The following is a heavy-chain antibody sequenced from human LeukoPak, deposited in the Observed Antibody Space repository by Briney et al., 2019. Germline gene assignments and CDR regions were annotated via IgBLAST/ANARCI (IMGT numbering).Heavy chain of an antibody. Sequence: TLSLTRAVYGGPFNYYFWSWIRQSPGKGLEWIGEINELGFTKYNPSLKSRVSMSVDTSKNQFSLRLTSVTAADTAVYYCVREPEKYYNLVTGYRYFDNWGQGTLVTVSS. CDR1: GGPFNYYF. D-gene: IGHD3-9*01. J-gene: IGHJ4*02. CDR2: INELGFT. V-gene: IGHV4-34*01. CDR3: VREPEKYYNLVTGYRYFDN.